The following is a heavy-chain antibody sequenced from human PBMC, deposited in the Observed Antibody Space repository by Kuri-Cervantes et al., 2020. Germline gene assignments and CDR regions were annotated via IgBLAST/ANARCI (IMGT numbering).Heavy chain of an antibody. Sequence: GGSLRLSCAASGFTFSSYAMSWVRQAPGKGLEWVSAISGSGGSTYYADSVKGRFTISRDNSKNTLYLQMNSLRAEDTAVYYCAKGPGTTVYYYYCMDVWGKGTTVTVSS. V-gene: IGHV3-23*01. CDR3: AKGPGTTVYYYYCMDV. CDR2: ISGSGGST. D-gene: IGHD1-1*01. CDR1: GFTFSSYA. J-gene: IGHJ6*03.